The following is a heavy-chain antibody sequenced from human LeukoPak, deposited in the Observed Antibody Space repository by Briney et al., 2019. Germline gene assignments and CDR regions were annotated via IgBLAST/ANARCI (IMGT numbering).Heavy chain of an antibody. Sequence: PSETPSLTCTVSGGSISSYYWSWLRQPPGKGLEWIGYIYYSGSTNYNPSLKSRVTISVDTSKNQFSLKLSSVTAADTAVYYCARHGAAGSAFDIWGQGTMVTVSS. CDR3: ARHGAAGSAFDI. J-gene: IGHJ3*02. CDR1: GGSISSYY. D-gene: IGHD6-19*01. CDR2: IYYSGST. V-gene: IGHV4-59*08.